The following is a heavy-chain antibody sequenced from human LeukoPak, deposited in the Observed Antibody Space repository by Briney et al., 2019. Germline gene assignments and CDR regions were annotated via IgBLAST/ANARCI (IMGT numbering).Heavy chain of an antibody. Sequence: GASVKVSCKASGYTFTGYYVHWVRQAPGQGLEWMGWINPNSGGTNYAQNLHGRVTMTRDTSITTAYMELNSLTSDDTAVYFCARSAEHCNNGVCFTDYYMDVWGKGTTVTVSS. CDR2: INPNSGGT. CDR1: GYTFTGYY. CDR3: ARSAEHCNNGVCFTDYYMDV. J-gene: IGHJ6*03. D-gene: IGHD2-8*01. V-gene: IGHV1-2*02.